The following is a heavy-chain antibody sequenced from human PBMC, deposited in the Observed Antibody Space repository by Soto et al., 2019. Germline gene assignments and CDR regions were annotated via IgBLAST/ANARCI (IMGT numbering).Heavy chain of an antibody. J-gene: IGHJ6*02. D-gene: IGHD6-19*01. CDR2: ISWNSGSI. V-gene: IGHV3-9*01. CDR1: GFTFDDYA. CDR3: AKDRIAVAGYYYYGMDV. Sequence: EVQLVESGGGLVQPGRSLRLSCAASGFTFDDYAMHWVRQAPGKGLEWVSGISWNSGSIGYADSVKGRFTISRDNAKNSLYLQMDSLRAEDTVLYYCAKDRIAVAGYYYYGMDVWGQGTTVTVSS.